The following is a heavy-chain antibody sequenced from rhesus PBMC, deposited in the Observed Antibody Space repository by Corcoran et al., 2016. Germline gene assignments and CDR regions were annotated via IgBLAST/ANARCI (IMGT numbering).Heavy chain of an antibody. CDR3: ARGGSSSYNGLDS. Sequence: QVQLQESGPGVVKPSETLSLTCAVSGGSISGYYLWSWIRQPPGKGLEWIGYIYGGSGSTSYNPSLKSRVIISIDTSKNQFSRKLSSVTAADTAVYYCARGGSSSYNGLDSWGQGVVVTVSS. J-gene: IGHJ6*01. CDR2: IYGGSGST. V-gene: IGHV4S7*01. CDR1: GGSISGYYL. D-gene: IGHD6-43*01.